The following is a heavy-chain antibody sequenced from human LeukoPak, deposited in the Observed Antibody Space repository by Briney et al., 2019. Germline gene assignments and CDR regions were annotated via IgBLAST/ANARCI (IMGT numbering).Heavy chain of an antibody. CDR1: GFTFSSYG. CDR3: AKGTSMNTFFDY. J-gene: IGHJ4*02. Sequence: GGSLRLSCVASGFTFSSYGMNWVRQAPGKGLEWVSAISGAGATIFYADSVKGRFTVSRDNSRNTLYLQMNSLRAEDTAVYYCAKGTSMNTFFDYWGQGTLATVSS. D-gene: IGHD2/OR15-2a*01. CDR2: ISGAGATI. V-gene: IGHV3-23*01.